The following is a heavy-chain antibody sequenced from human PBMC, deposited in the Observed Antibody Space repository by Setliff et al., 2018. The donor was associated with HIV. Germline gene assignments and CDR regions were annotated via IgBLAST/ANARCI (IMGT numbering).Heavy chain of an antibody. V-gene: IGHV4-39*07. D-gene: IGHD3-10*01. CDR3: ARNLWFGGNRYFDY. CDR2: IYYSGGT. J-gene: IGHJ4*02. CDR1: GGSFSSDSYY. Sequence: PSETLSLTCSVSGGSFSSDSYYWGWIRQFPGKGLEWIGSIYYSGGTYYHPSLKSRVTISVDTSKNQFSLKLSSVTAADTAVYYCARNLWFGGNRYFDYWGQGTLVTVS.